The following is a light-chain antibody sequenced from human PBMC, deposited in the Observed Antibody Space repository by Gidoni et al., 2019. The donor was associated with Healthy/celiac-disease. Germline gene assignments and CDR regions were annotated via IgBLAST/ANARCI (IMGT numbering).Light chain of an antibody. V-gene: IGKV1-39*01. Sequence: MQMTQSPSSLSAAVGDRVTITCRASQSISSYLNWDQQKPGKAPTLLIYAASSLQSGVPSRFSGSGSGTDFTLTISSLQPEDFATYYCQQSYSTPRTFGGGTKVEIK. CDR3: QQSYSTPRT. CDR2: AAS. J-gene: IGKJ4*01. CDR1: QSISSY.